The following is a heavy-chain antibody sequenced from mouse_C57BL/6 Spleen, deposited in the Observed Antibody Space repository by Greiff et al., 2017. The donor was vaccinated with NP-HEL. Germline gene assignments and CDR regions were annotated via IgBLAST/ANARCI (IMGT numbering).Heavy chain of an antibody. J-gene: IGHJ1*03. Sequence: VKLVESGPGLVQPSQSLSITCTVSGFSLTSYGVHWVRQSPGKGLEWLGVIWRGGSTAYNAAFISRLSISKDNSKSQMFFKKNRLQADDTAIYYCARRDGSSYWYFDVWGTGTTVTVSS. CDR3: ARRDGSSYWYFDV. CDR1: GFSLTSYG. D-gene: IGHD1-1*01. V-gene: IGHV2-2*01. CDR2: IWRGGST.